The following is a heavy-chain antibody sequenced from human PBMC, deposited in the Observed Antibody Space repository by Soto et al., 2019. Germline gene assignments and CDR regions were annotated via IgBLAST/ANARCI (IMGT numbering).Heavy chain of an antibody. J-gene: IGHJ4*02. CDR1: GFTFSSYW. CDR3: ARVLWFGELLLDYYFDY. V-gene: IGHV3-74*01. CDR2: IKSDGSST. D-gene: IGHD3-10*01. Sequence: GGSLRLSCAASGFTFSSYWMHWVRQAPGKGLVWVSRIKSDGSSTSYADSVKGRFTISRDNAKNTLHLQMDSLRAEDTAVYYCARVLWFGELLLDYYFDYWGQGT.